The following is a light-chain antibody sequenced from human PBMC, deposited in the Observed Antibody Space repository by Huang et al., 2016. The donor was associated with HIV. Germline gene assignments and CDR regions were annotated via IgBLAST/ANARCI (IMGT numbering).Light chain of an antibody. CDR2: GAS. CDR1: QSISTS. CDR3: QQSYTTPRVT. Sequence: DIRMTQSPSSLSASVGDTVTITCRASQSISTSLNWCQHKPGKAPNLLIYGASTLHSGVPARFSVIGSGTDFTLTIASLQPEDFATYSCQQSYTTPRVTFGPGTKVDIK. V-gene: IGKV1-39*01. J-gene: IGKJ3*01.